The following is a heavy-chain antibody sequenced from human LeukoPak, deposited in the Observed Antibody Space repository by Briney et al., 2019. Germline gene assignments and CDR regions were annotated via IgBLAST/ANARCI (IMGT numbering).Heavy chain of an antibody. D-gene: IGHD1-7*01. J-gene: IGHJ4*02. CDR1: GYTFTNFA. CDR3: AREGNWNYYFDY. CDR2: INAGNGNT. V-gene: IGHV1-3*01. Sequence: ASVKVSCKASGYTFTNFAMHWVRQAPGQGLEWMGWINAGNGNTKYSQKFQGRVTITRDTSASTAYMELSSLRSEDTAVYYCAREGNWNYYFDYWGQGTLVTVSS.